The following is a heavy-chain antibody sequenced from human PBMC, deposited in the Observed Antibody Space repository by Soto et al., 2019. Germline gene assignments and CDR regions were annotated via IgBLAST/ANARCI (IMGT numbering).Heavy chain of an antibody. V-gene: IGHV1-46*01. CDR1: GYTFTNYH. Sequence: QVQVVQSGAEVKKPGASVKVSCKTSGYTFTNYHVHWVRQASGPGLEWMGAINPNGGSTTYAQHLQGRVTMTSDWYTSTVYMEMGSLRSDDSAVYYCALPKNTLGWYNFWGQGTLVTVS. J-gene: IGHJ4*02. CDR2: INPNGGST. CDR3: ALPKNTLGWYNF. D-gene: IGHD6-19*01.